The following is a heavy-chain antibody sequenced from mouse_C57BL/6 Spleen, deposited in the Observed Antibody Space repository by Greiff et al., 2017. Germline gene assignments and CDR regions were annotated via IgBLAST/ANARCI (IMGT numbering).Heavy chain of an antibody. CDR3: TGYSNYGVYYFDY. V-gene: IGHV1-15*01. D-gene: IGHD2-5*01. Sequence: LVESGAELVRPGASVTLSCKASGYTFTDYEMHWVKQTPVHGLEWIGAIDPEPGGTAYNQKFKGKAILTADKSSSTAYMELRGLTSEDSAVYYCTGYSNYGVYYFDYWGQGTTLTVSA. J-gene: IGHJ2*01. CDR2: IDPEPGGT. CDR1: GYTFTDYE.